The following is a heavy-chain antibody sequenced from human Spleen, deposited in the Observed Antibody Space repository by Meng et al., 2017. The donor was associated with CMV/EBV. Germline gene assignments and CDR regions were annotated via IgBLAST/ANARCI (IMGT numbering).Heavy chain of an antibody. J-gene: IGHJ6*02. CDR3: ARDAGSFGVEYTSNWGFYYPYGMDV. CDR1: GYTFTGYY. CDR2: INPNSGGT. Sequence: ASVQVSCKASGYTFTGYYMHWVRQAPGQGLEWMGWINPNSGGTNYAQKFQGRVTMTRDTSISTAYMELSRLRSDDTAVYYCARDAGSFGVEYTSNWGFYYPYGMDVWGQGTTVTVSS. V-gene: IGHV1-2*02. D-gene: IGHD3-3*01.